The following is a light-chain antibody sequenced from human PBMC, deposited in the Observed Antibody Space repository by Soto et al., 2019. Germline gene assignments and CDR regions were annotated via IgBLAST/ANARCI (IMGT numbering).Light chain of an antibody. Sequence: SASTGDRVTITCRSSQGISSYLAWYQQKPGKAPKLLIYAASTLQSGVPSRFSGSGSGTDFTLTISCLQSEDFATYYCQQYYSYSYTFGQGTKVDIK. CDR2: AAS. CDR3: QQYYSYSYT. J-gene: IGKJ2*01. V-gene: IGKV1-8*01. CDR1: QGISSY.